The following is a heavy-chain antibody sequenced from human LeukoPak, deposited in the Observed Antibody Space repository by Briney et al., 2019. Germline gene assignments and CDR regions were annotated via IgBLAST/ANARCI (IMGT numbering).Heavy chain of an antibody. J-gene: IGHJ6*02. CDR3: ARSMYYYGSGSMDV. CDR2: IIPILGVA. D-gene: IGHD3-10*01. Sequence: GSSVKVSCKASGGTFSTYAISWVRQAPGQGLEWMGRIIPILGVADYAQKFQGRVSITADKSTTTAYMELSSLRSEDTAVYYCARSMYYYGSGSMDVWGQGTTVTVSS. CDR1: GGTFSTYA. V-gene: IGHV1-69*04.